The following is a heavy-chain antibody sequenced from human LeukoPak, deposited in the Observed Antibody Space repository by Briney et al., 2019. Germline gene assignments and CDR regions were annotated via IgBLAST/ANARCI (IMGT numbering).Heavy chain of an antibody. V-gene: IGHV3-74*01. D-gene: IGHD3-22*01. CDR2: INSDGSST. CDR1: GFTFSSYW. Sequence: PPGGSLRLSCAASGFTFSSYWMHWVRQAPGKGLVWVTLINSDGSSTSYADSVKGRFTISRDNAKNTLYLQMNSLRAEDTAVYYCARDGVYYYDSSGYYYGPYWGQGTLVTVSS. J-gene: IGHJ4*02. CDR3: ARDGVYYYDSSGYYYGPY.